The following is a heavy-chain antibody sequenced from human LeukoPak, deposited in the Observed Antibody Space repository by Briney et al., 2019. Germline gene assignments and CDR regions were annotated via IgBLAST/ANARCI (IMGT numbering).Heavy chain of an antibody. V-gene: IGHV1-69*06. Sequence: ASVKVSCKASGYTFTGYYMHWVRQAPGQGLEWMGGTIPIFGTANYAQKFQGRVTITADKSTSTAYMELSSLRSEDAAVYYCARDDGGTYYYYYMDVWGKGTTVTVSS. CDR1: GYTFTGYY. D-gene: IGHD1-26*01. J-gene: IGHJ6*03. CDR3: ARDDGGTYYYYYMDV. CDR2: TIPIFGTA.